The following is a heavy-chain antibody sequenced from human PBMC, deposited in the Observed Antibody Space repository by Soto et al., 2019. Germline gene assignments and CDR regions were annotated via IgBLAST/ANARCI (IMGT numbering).Heavy chain of an antibody. V-gene: IGHV3-30-3*01. CDR3: AGRLATAASHEY. Sequence: PGGSLRLSCAASGFTFSSYAMHWVRQAPGKGLEWVALISYDGSDKDYADSVKGRFTISRDNSRNTLFLQMNSLRAEDTAVYYCAGRLATAASHEYWGQGTLVTVPS. J-gene: IGHJ4*02. D-gene: IGHD3-16*01. CDR2: ISYDGSDK. CDR1: GFTFSSYA.